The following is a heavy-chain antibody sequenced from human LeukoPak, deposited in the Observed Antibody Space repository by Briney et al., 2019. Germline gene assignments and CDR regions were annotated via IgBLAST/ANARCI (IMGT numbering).Heavy chain of an antibody. V-gene: IGHV4-59*08. CDR2: IYYGGST. J-gene: IGHJ4*02. CDR1: GGSISSYC. CDR3: ARRTKV. Sequence: SETLSLTCTVSGGSISSYCWSWIRQPPGKGLEWIGYIYYGGSTNYNPSLKSRVTISVDTSKNQFSLKLSSVTAADTAVYYCARRTKVWGQGTLVTVSS.